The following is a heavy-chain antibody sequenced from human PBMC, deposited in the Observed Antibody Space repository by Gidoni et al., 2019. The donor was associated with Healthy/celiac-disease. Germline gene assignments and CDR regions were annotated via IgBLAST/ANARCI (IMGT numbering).Heavy chain of an antibody. CDR2: IYYSGST. Sequence: QLQLPESGPGLVKPSETLSLTCTVSGGSISSSSYYWGWIRQPTGKGLEWIGSIYYSGSTFYNPSLKSRVTISVDTSKNQFSLKLSSVTAADTAVYYCARAIVVVTAMDYWGQGTLVTVSS. D-gene: IGHD2-21*02. J-gene: IGHJ4*02. CDR3: ARAIVVVTAMDY. CDR1: GGSISSSSYY. V-gene: IGHV4-39*07.